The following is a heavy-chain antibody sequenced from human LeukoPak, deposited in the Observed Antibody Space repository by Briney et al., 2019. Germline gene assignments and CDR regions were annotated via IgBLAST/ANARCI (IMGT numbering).Heavy chain of an antibody. Sequence: GGSLRLSCAASGFTLNTYSMNWVRQAPGKGLEWVSSISSTGSDMYYVDSVKGRFTISRDNSKNMLYLQMNSLRAEDTAVYYCAKESGALGAPLYDYWGRGILVTASS. CDR1: GFTLNTYS. CDR3: AKESGALGAPLYDY. D-gene: IGHD4/OR15-4a*01. CDR2: ISSTGSDM. J-gene: IGHJ4*02. V-gene: IGHV3-21*04.